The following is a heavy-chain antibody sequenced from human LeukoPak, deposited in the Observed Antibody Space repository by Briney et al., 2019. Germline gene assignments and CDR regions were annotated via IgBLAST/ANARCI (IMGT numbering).Heavy chain of an antibody. J-gene: IGHJ4*02. CDR3: AKDLSPEHYYYDSRGFFDY. CDR1: GFTFSSYA. V-gene: IGHV3-23*01. D-gene: IGHD3-22*01. Sequence: GGSLRLSCAASGFTFSSYAMSWVRQAPGKGLEWVSAISGSGGSTYYADSVKGRFTISRDNSKNTLYLQMNSLRAEDTAVYYCAKDLSPEHYYYDSRGFFDYWGQGTLVTVSS. CDR2: ISGSGGST.